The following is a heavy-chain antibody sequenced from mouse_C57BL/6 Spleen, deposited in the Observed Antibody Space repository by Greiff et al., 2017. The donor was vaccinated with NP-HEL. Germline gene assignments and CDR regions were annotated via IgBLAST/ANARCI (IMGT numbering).Heavy chain of an antibody. D-gene: IGHD2-5*01. V-gene: IGHV1-81*01. Sequence: VQLQESGAELARPGASVKLSCKASGYTFTSYGISWVKQRTGQGLEWIGEIYPRSGNTYYNEKFKGKATLTADKSSSTAYMELRSLTSEDSAVYFCARVDSNFEGAMDYWGQGTSVTVSS. CDR2: IYPRSGNT. J-gene: IGHJ4*01. CDR3: ARVDSNFEGAMDY. CDR1: GYTFTSYG.